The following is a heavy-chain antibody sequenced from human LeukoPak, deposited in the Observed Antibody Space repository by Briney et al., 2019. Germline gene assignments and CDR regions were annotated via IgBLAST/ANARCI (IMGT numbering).Heavy chain of an antibody. Sequence: PGGSLRLSCVVSGFNFRDAAMTWVRQAPGKGLEWVALISSSGKNAYYGDSVKGRFTISRDNSKNTLYLQMNSLRAEDTAVYYCAKALYGDYGRFDYWGQGTLVTVSS. CDR3: AKALYGDYGRFDY. CDR2: ISSSGKNA. D-gene: IGHD4-17*01. J-gene: IGHJ4*02. CDR1: GFNFRDAA. V-gene: IGHV3-23*01.